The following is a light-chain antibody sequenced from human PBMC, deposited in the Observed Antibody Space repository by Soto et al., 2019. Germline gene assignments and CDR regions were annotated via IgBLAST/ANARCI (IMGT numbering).Light chain of an antibody. V-gene: IGKV3-11*01. J-gene: IGKJ4*01. CDR1: QSVSSY. CDR3: QQRSNRPFT. CDR2: DAS. Sequence: EIQLTQSPASLSSSPGERATLSCRASQSVSSYLAWYQQKPGKAPRLLIYDASNMATGIPARFSGSGSGTDFTLTISSLEPEDFAVYYCQQRSNRPFTFGGGTKVEIK.